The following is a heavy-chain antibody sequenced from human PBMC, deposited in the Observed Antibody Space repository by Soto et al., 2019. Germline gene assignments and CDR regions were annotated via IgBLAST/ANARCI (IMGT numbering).Heavy chain of an antibody. Sequence: GASVKVSCKASGYTFTSYGISWVRQAPGQGLEWMGWISAYNGNTNYAQKLQGRVTMTTDTSTSTAYMELRSLRSDDTAVYYCAREWAYCSGGSCYHYGMDVWGQGTTVTVSS. D-gene: IGHD2-15*01. CDR1: GYTFTSYG. CDR2: ISAYNGNT. V-gene: IGHV1-18*01. J-gene: IGHJ6*02. CDR3: AREWAYCSGGSCYHYGMDV.